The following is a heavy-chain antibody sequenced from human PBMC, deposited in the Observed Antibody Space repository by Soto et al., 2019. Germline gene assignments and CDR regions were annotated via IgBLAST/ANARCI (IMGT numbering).Heavy chain of an antibody. CDR1: GFTFSSYW. D-gene: IGHD1-26*01. CDR3: ARDWGIVGATLYYYYYGMDV. CDR2: INSDGSST. J-gene: IGHJ6*02. V-gene: IGHV3-74*01. Sequence: EVQLVESGGGLVQPGGSLRLSFAASGFTFSSYWMHWVRQAPGKGLVWVSRINSDGSSTSYADSVKGRFTISRDNAKNTLYLQMNSLRAEDTAVYYCARDWGIVGATLYYYYYGMDVWGQGTTVTVSS.